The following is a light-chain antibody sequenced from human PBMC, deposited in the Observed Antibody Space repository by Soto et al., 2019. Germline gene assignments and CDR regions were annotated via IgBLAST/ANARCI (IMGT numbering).Light chain of an antibody. CDR3: QQYGSSPA. V-gene: IGKV3-20*01. Sequence: EIVMTQSPGTLSLSPGERATLSCRASQSVSSSYLAWYQQKPGQAPRRLIYGASSRATGIQDRFSGSGSGTDFTLTISRLEPEDFAVYYCQQYGSSPAFGQGTKVDIK. CDR2: GAS. J-gene: IGKJ1*01. CDR1: QSVSSSY.